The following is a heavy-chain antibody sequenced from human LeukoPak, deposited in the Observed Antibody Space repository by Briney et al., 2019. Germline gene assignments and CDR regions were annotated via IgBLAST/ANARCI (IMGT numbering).Heavy chain of an antibody. V-gene: IGHV4-39*07. Sequence: SETLSLTCTVSGGSISSSSYYWGWIRQPPGKGLEWIGSIYYSGSTYYNPSLKSRVTISVDTSKTQFSLKLSSVTAADTAVYYCAREGGSYRALDIWGQGTMVTVSS. CDR2: IYYSGST. CDR1: GGSISSSSYY. CDR3: AREGGSYRALDI. D-gene: IGHD1-26*01. J-gene: IGHJ3*02.